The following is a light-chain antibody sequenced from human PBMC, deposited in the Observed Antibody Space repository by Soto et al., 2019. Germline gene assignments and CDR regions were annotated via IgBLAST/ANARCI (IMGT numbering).Light chain of an antibody. CDR3: QTWGTGIQV. V-gene: IGLV4-69*01. Sequence: QSVLTQSPSASASLGVSVKLTCTLSSGHSNYAIAWHQQQPEKGPRYLMKLDSDGSHTRGDGIPDRFSGSSSGAERYLIISSLPSEDEADYYCQTWGTGIQVFGGGTKLTVL. J-gene: IGLJ3*02. CDR2: LDSDGSH. CDR1: SGHSNYA.